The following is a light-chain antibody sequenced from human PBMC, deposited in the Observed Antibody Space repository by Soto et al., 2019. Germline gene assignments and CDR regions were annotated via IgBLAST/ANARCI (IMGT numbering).Light chain of an antibody. V-gene: IGKV3-20*01. J-gene: IGKJ2*01. CDR3: QQYGSSPYT. Sequence: VVLTQSPVTLSLSPGERATLSCRASQSVTSTYFAWYQQKPGQAPRLLIYGGTTRATGIPDRFSGSGSGTDFTLTISRLEPEDFAVYYCQQYGSSPYTFGQGTKLEIK. CDR1: QSVTSTY. CDR2: GGT.